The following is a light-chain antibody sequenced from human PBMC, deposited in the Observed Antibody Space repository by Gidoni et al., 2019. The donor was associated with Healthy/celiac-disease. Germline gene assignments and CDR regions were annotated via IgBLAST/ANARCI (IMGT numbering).Light chain of an antibody. CDR3: AAWDDSLSGPDWV. J-gene: IGLJ3*02. CDR1: SSNIGSNY. Sequence: QSVLTQPPSASVTPGQRVTISCSGSSSNIGSNYVYWYQQLPGTAPKLLIYSNNQRPSGVPDRFSGSKSGTSASLAISGLRSEDEADYYCAAWDDSLSGPDWVFGGGTKLTVL. CDR2: SNN. V-gene: IGLV1-47*02.